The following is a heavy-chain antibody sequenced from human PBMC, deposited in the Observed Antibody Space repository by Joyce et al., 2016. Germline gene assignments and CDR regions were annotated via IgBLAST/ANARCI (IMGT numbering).Heavy chain of an antibody. CDR1: GFTFRSYG. Sequence: CAVSGFTFRSYGMHWVRQAPGKGLEWVAVISNDGKNKNYADSVKGRFTVSRDNSKKILSLQMNSLRPEDTAVYYCAKERETSAVLDFWGQGTPVTVSS. V-gene: IGHV3-30*18. CDR3: AKERETSAVLDF. D-gene: IGHD6-25*01. J-gene: IGHJ4*02. CDR2: ISNDGKNK.